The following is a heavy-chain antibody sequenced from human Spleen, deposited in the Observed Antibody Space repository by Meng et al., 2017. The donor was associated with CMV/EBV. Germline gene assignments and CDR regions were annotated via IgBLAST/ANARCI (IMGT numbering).Heavy chain of an antibody. Sequence: GESLKISCKGSGYSFTSYWIGWVRQMPGKGLEWMGIIYPGDSDTRYRPSFQGLVTISADKSISTAYLQWSSLKASDTAMYYCASRYCSSTSCLDYWGQGTLVTVSS. D-gene: IGHD2-2*01. CDR3: ASRYCSSTSCLDY. V-gene: IGHV5-51*01. CDR2: IYPGDSDT. CDR1: GYSFTSYW. J-gene: IGHJ4*02.